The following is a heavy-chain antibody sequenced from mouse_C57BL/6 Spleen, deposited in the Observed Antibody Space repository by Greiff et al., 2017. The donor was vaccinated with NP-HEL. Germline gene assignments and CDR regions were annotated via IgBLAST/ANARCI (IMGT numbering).Heavy chain of an antibody. V-gene: IGHV5-6*01. Sequence: EVQGVESGGDLVKPGGSLKLSCAASGFTFSSYGMSWVRQTPDKRLEWVATISSGGSYTYYPDSVKGRFTISRDNAKNTLYMQMSSLKSEDTAMYYFARHSYYDYYGGGYAMDYWGQGTSVTVSS. D-gene: IGHD2-3*01. CDR3: ARHSYYDYYGGGYAMDY. J-gene: IGHJ4*01. CDR1: GFTFSSYG. CDR2: ISSGGSYT.